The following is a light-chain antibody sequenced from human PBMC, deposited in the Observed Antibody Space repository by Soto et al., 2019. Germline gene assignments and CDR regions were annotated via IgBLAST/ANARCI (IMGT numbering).Light chain of an antibody. CDR3: NSYAGSNNWV. CDR2: EVS. Sequence: QSVLTQPPSASGSPGQSVTISCTGTSSDVGGYNYVSWYQQHPGKAPKLMIYEVSKRPSGVPDRFSGSKSGTTASLTVSGLHAEDEADYYCNSYAGSNNWVFGGGTQLTVL. J-gene: IGLJ2*01. V-gene: IGLV2-8*01. CDR1: SSDVGGYNY.